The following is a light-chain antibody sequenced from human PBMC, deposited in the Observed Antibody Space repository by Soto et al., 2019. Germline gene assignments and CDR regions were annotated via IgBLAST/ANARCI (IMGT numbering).Light chain of an antibody. Sequence: QAVVTQPPSLSGAPGQRVTISCTGSSSNIGAGYNVHWYQQLPGTAPKLLIYGNSNRPSGVPDRFSGSKSGTSASLAITGLQAEDEADYYCQSYDSRLSGWVFGGGTKLTVL. V-gene: IGLV1-40*01. CDR1: SSNIGAGYN. CDR2: GNS. CDR3: QSYDSRLSGWV. J-gene: IGLJ3*02.